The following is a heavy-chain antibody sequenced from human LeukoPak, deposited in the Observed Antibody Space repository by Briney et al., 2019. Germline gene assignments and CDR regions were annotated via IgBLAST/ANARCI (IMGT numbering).Heavy chain of an antibody. D-gene: IGHD3-22*01. Sequence: PGGSLRLSCAASGFTFSNYGMHWVRQAPGRGLEWVAFIRYDGSNKYYTDSAKGRFTISRDNSKNTLSLQMNSLRSEDTAVYYCASYEPYYYDSSGYQYFQHWGQGTLVTVSS. V-gene: IGHV3-30*02. CDR1: GFTFSNYG. J-gene: IGHJ1*01. CDR3: ASYEPYYYDSSGYQYFQH. CDR2: IRYDGSNK.